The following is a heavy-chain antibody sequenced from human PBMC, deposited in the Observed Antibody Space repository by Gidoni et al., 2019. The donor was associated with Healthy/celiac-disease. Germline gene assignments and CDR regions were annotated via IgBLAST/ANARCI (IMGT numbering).Heavy chain of an antibody. CDR1: GFPFSSYE. CDR2: ISSSGSTI. Sequence: VQLVESGGGLVQPGGSLRLSCAASGFPFSSYEMNWVRQAPGKGLEWVSYISSSGSTIYYADSVKGRFTISRDNAKNSLYLQMNSLRAEDTAVYYCARGSAYYDFWSGYYTDYYYYGMDVWGQGTTVTVSS. D-gene: IGHD3-3*01. J-gene: IGHJ6*02. V-gene: IGHV3-48*03. CDR3: ARGSAYYDFWSGYYTDYYYYGMDV.